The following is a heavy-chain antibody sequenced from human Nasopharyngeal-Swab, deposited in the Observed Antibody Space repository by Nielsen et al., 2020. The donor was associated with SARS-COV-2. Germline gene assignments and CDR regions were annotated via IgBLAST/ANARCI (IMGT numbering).Heavy chain of an antibody. J-gene: IGHJ3*02. CDR3: ARRAVLRYPWPTKMGNAFDI. D-gene: IGHD3-9*01. V-gene: IGHV4-34*01. Sequence: AATLPLTCAVYGGSFRGYYWSWIRQPPGKGLEWIGEINHSGSTNYNPSLKSRVTISVDTSKNQFSLKLSSVTAADTAVYYCARRAVLRYPWPTKMGNAFDIWGQGTMVTVSS. CDR2: INHSGST. CDR1: GGSFRGYY.